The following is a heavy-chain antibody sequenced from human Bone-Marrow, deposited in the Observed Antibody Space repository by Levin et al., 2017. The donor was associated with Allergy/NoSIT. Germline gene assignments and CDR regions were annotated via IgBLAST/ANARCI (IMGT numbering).Heavy chain of an antibody. Sequence: SETLSLTCTVSGGSISSGDHYWTWIRQPPGKGLEWIGYIYYSGTTYYNPSLKSRVTLSVDTTKNQFSLRLSSVTAADTAVYYCARGASRHCTDGHCYAMSRYYFDYWGQGTLVPVSS. V-gene: IGHV4-30-4*01. CDR3: ARGASRHCTDGHCYAMSRYYFDY. CDR1: GGSISSGDHY. D-gene: IGHD2-8*01. CDR2: IYYSGTT. J-gene: IGHJ4*02.